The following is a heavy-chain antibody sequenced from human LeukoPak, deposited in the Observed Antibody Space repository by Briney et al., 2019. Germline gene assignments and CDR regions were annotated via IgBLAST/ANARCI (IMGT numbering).Heavy chain of an antibody. J-gene: IGHJ4*02. CDR1: GGSFSGYY. CDR3: ARDLRAAAGSPFDY. D-gene: IGHD6-13*01. V-gene: IGHV4-34*01. CDR2: INHSGST. Sequence: SETLSLTCAVYGGSFSGYYWSWIRQPPGKGLEWIGEINHSGSTNYNPSLKSRVTISVDTSKNQFSLKLSSVTAADTAVYYCARDLRAAAGSPFDYWGQGTLVTVSS.